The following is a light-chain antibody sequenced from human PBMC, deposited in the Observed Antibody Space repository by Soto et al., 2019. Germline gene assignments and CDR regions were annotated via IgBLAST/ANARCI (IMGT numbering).Light chain of an antibody. Sequence: IGLAQYPGTLSLSPGEGATLSCRASQSVSSSYIAWYQQRPGQTPSLLIYGASTRATGIPDRFSGSGSGTHFTLTISRLEPGDFAVYYCQHFGGTTFTFGQGTRLE. CDR2: GAS. CDR1: QSVSSSY. V-gene: IGKV3-20*01. CDR3: QHFGGTTFT. J-gene: IGKJ5*01.